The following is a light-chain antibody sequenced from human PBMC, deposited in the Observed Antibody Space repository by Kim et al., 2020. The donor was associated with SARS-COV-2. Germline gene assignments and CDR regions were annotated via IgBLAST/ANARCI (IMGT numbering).Light chain of an antibody. CDR1: NIGRKN. J-gene: IGLJ1*01. CDR2: RDS. CDR3: QVWDRSFYV. Sequence: SVAMGQRARITCEGNNIGRKNVHWYQQKPGQAPVLVIYRDSNRPSGIPERFSGSNSGNAATLIINTAQAADEADYFCQVWDRSFYVFGFGTKVTVL. V-gene: IGLV3-9*01.